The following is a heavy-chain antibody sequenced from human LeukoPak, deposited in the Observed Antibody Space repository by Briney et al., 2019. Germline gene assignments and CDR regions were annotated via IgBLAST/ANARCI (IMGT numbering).Heavy chain of an antibody. CDR3: ARXRVADDFWSGYPDY. V-gene: IGHV1-2*02. D-gene: IGHD3-3*01. Sequence: GASVKVSCKASGYTFTGYYMHWVRQAPGQGVEWMGWINPNSGGTNYAQKFQGRVTMTRDTAISTAYMEVSRLRSDDTGVYYCARXRVADDFWSGYPDYWGQGTLVTVSS. CDR1: GYTFTGYY. J-gene: IGHJ4*02. CDR2: INPNSGGT.